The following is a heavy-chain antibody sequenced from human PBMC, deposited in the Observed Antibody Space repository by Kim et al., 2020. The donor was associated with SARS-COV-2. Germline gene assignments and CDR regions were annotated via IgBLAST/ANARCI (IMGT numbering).Heavy chain of an antibody. J-gene: IGHJ4*02. CDR2: ISSSGTYI. Sequence: GGSLRLSCAASGFTFSGYSMNWVRQAPGKGLEWVSSISSSGTYIYDADSVKGRFTISRDNAKSSLYLQMNSLRGEDTAVYYCARGPPAVGRIPVLWGQGSLVTVSS. CDR3: ARGPPAVGRIPVL. D-gene: IGHD2-15*01. CDR1: GFTFSGYS. V-gene: IGHV3-21*01.